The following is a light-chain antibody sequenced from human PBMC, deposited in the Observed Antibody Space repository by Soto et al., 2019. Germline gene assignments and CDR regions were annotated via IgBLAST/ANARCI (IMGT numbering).Light chain of an antibody. V-gene: IGKV3-11*01. CDR1: QSVSSY. Sequence: EIVLTQSPATLSLSPGERATLSCRASQSVSSYLAWYQQKPGQAPRLLIYDASNRATGIPARFSGSGSGTDFTLTISSLEPDDFAFYYCQQRSNWPTFGGGTKVEIK. CDR2: DAS. J-gene: IGKJ4*01. CDR3: QQRSNWPT.